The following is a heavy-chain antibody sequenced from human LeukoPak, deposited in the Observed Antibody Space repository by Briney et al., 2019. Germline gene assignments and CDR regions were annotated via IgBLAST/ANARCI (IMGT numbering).Heavy chain of an antibody. CDR1: GGTFSSYA. Sequence: SVKVSCKASGGTFSSYAISWVRQAPGQGLEWMGRIIPILGIANYAQKFQGRVTITADKSTSTAYMELSSLRSEDTAVYYCARDVVKGIAARPYYYGMDVWGQGTTVTVSS. CDR3: ARDVVKGIAARPYYYGMDV. D-gene: IGHD6-6*01. V-gene: IGHV1-69*04. CDR2: IIPILGIA. J-gene: IGHJ6*02.